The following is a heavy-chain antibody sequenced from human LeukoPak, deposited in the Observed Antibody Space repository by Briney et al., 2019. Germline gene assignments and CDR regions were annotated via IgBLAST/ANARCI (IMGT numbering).Heavy chain of an antibody. CDR1: GYTFTSYG. J-gene: IGHJ3*02. CDR3: ARDGIVVVTFDAFDI. D-gene: IGHD3-22*01. CDR2: ISAYNGNT. V-gene: IGHV1-18*01. Sequence: GAPVKVSCKASGYTFTSYGISWVRQAPGQGLEWMGWISAYNGNTNYAQKLQGRVTMTTDTSTSTAYMELRSLRSDDTAVYYCARDGIVVVTFDAFDIWGQGTMVTVSS.